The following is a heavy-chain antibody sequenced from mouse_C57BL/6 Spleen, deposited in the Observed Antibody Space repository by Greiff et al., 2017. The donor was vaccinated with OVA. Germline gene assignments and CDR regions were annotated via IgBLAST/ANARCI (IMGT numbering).Heavy chain of an antibody. CDR1: GFNIKDYY. Sequence: VQLQQSGAELVKPGASVKLSCTASGFNIKDYYMHWVKQRTEQGLEWIGRIDPEDGETKYAPKFQGQAPITADTSSNTVYLQLSRLTSQDTALYYWASGGDYDGTADYWGQGTSVTVSA. J-gene: IGHJ4*01. CDR3: ASGGDYDGTADY. CDR2: IDPEDGET. V-gene: IGHV14-2*01. D-gene: IGHD2-4*01.